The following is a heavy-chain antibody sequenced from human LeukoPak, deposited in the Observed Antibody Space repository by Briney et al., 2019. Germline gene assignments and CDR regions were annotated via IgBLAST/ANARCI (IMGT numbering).Heavy chain of an antibody. V-gene: IGHV4-39*01. CDR3: ARLIIAVAGRSWFDP. J-gene: IGHJ5*02. D-gene: IGHD6-19*01. CDR1: GGSLSSSSYY. CDR2: IYYSGST. Sequence: SSETLSLTCTVSGGSLSSSSYYWGWIRQPPGKGLEWIGSIYYSGSTYYNPSLKSRVTISVDTSKTQFSLKLSSVTAADTAVYYCARLIIAVAGRSWFDPWGQGTLVTVSS.